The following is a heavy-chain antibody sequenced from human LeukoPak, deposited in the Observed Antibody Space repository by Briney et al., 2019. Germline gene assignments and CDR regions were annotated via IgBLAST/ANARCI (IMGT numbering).Heavy chain of an antibody. J-gene: IGHJ5*02. Sequence: AGGSLRLSCAASGFTFSSYWMHWVRQAPGKGLVWVSRINTDGSSTTYADSVKGRFTISRDNSRNTVYLQMNTLRAEDTAVYYCARDPHHYDSTGSYLGRGHYPFSWGQGTLVTVSS. D-gene: IGHD3-22*01. CDR2: INTDGSST. CDR3: ARDPHHYDSTGSYLGRGHYPFS. CDR1: GFTFSSYW. V-gene: IGHV3-74*01.